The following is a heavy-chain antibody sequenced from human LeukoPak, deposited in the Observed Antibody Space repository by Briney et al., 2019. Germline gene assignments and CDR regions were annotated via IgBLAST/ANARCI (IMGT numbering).Heavy chain of an antibody. CDR2: IKQDETEK. V-gene: IGHV3-7*01. CDR3: ARGRSLPY. Sequence: GGSLRLSCAASGFTFTNFWMTWVRQAPGKGLEWVANIKQDETEKCYVDSVKGRFTISRDNAKNSLYLQMNSLRAEDTAVYYCARGRSLPYWGQGTLVTVSS. J-gene: IGHJ4*02. CDR1: GFTFTNFW.